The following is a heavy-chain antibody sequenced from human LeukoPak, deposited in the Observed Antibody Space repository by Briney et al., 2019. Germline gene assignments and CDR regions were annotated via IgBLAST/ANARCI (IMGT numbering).Heavy chain of an antibody. CDR2: ISRISSFI. J-gene: IGHJ3*02. CDR1: AFTFSGYS. Sequence: GGCLILSCAAPAFTFSGYSMSWVRRAPGRGLGWVSSISRISSFISYAHSENGRFTISSDNARDSLYLQKNSLRAEDTAVYYGARGNTQYYCESSGRFDAFDIWGQGTMVTVSS. V-gene: IGHV3-21*01. D-gene: IGHD3-22*01. CDR3: ARGNTQYYCESSGRFDAFDI.